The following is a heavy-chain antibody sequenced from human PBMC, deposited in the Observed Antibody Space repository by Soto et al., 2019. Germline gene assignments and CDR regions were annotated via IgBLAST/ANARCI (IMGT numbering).Heavy chain of an antibody. D-gene: IGHD4-17*01. V-gene: IGHV1-46*01. Sequence: QVQLVQSGAEVKKPGASVKVSCKASGYTFTSYYMHWVRQAPGQGLEWMGIINPSGGSTSYAQKFQDRVTMTRDTSTSTVYMELSSLRSEDTAVYYCARDWVSVTTSHWFDPWGQGTLVTVSS. CDR2: INPSGGST. CDR1: GYTFTSYY. J-gene: IGHJ5*02. CDR3: ARDWVSVTTSHWFDP.